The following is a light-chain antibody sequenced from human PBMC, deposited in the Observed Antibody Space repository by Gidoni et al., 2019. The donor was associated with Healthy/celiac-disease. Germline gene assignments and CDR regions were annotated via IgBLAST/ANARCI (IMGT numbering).Light chain of an antibody. Sequence: SYELTQPPSVSVSPGQTARITCSGDALPKQYAYWYPQKPGQAPVLVIYKDSERPSGIPERFSGSSSGTTVTLTSSGVQAEDEADYYCQSADSSGTYFGGGTKLTVL. J-gene: IGLJ2*01. CDR2: KDS. CDR3: QSADSSGTY. CDR1: ALPKQY. V-gene: IGLV3-25*03.